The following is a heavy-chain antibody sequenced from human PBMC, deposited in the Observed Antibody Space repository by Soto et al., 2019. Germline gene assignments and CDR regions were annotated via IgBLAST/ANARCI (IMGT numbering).Heavy chain of an antibody. J-gene: IGHJ4*02. D-gene: IGHD2-15*01. CDR2: VSGSGGST. V-gene: IGHV3-23*01. Sequence: PGGSLRLSCAASGLTFSSSAMSWVRQAPGKGLGWVAAVSGSGGSTYYADSVKGRFTISRDNSKNTLYLQMNTLRAEDTAVYYCAKEGSGPERIRLRDQPFDYWGQGTLVTVSS. CDR1: GLTFSSSA. CDR3: AKEGSGPERIRLRDQPFDY.